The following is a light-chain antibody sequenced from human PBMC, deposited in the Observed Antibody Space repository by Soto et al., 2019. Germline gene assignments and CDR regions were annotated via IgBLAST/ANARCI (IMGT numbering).Light chain of an antibody. V-gene: IGLV4-60*03. CDR1: SGHSSYI. CDR3: ETWDRNPHVV. Sequence: QTVVTQSSSASASLGSSVKLTCTLSSGHSSYIIAWHQQQPGKAPRYLMKLEGSGSYNKGSGVPDRFSGSSSGADRYLTISNLQSEDEADYYGETWDRNPHVVFGGGTKLTVL. J-gene: IGLJ2*01. CDR2: LEGSGSY.